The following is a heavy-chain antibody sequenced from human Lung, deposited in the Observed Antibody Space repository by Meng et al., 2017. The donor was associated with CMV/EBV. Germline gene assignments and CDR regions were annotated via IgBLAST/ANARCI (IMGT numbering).Heavy chain of an antibody. CDR3: TKLFDY. V-gene: IGHV3-7*01. CDR2: INEDGSEK. Sequence: GESLKISCAASGFTIGNYWMTWVRQAPGKGLEWLANINEDGSEKNYVDSVKGRFTISRDNAKNLVYLHMNRLRVEDTAVYFCTKLFDYWGQGTLVTGSS. CDR1: GFTIGNYW. J-gene: IGHJ4*02.